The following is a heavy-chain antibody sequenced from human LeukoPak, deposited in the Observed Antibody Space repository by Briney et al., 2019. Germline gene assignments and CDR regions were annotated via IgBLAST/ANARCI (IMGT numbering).Heavy chain of an antibody. J-gene: IGHJ4*02. CDR1: GDSISIYY. Sequence: SETLSLTCSVSGDSISIYYWSWIRQPPGKGLEWIGYIYNSRSTNYNPSLKSRVTISVDTSKNQFSLKLTSVTAADTAVYYCARADPSIAAVDYWGQGTLVTVSS. V-gene: IGHV4-59*01. CDR3: ARADPSIAAVDY. D-gene: IGHD6-13*01. CDR2: IYNSRST.